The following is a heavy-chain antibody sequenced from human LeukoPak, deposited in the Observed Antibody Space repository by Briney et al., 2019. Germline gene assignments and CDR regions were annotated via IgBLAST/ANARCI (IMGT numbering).Heavy chain of an antibody. CDR3: ARLYYHDTSGYYRTHYYFDD. J-gene: IGHJ4*02. V-gene: IGHV4-59*08. Sequence: PSETLSLTCTVSGGSISSYYWSWIRQPPGKGLEWIGYISYSGSTNYNLSLKGRVTISVDMSKNQFSLKLSSVTAADTAVFYCARLYYHDTSGYYRTHYYFDDWGQGTLVTVSS. D-gene: IGHD3-22*01. CDR2: ISYSGST. CDR1: GGSISSYY.